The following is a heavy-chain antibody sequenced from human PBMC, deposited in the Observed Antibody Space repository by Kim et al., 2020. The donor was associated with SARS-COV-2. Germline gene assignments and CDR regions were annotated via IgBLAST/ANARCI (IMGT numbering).Heavy chain of an antibody. CDR3: ARVSHPITIFGVVITSGYYYSYYGMDV. CDR2: MNPNSGNT. CDR1: GYTFTSYD. V-gene: IGHV1-8*01. D-gene: IGHD3-3*01. Sequence: ASVKVSCKASGYTFTSYDINWVRQATGQGLEWMGWMNPNSGNTGYAQKFQGRVTMTRNTSISTAYMELSSLRSEDTAVYYCARVSHPITIFGVVITSGYYYSYYGMDVGGQGTTVTVSS. J-gene: IGHJ6*02.